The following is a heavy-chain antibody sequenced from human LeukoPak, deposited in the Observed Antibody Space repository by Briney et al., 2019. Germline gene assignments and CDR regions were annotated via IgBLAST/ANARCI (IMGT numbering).Heavy chain of an antibody. D-gene: IGHD3-3*01. CDR2: IYTSGST. CDR1: GGSISSYY. CDR3: ARTWSGYSYYYYGMDV. Sequence: SETLSLTCTVSGGSISSYYWNWIRQPAGKGLEWIGRIYTSGSTNYNPSLKSRVTMSVDTSKNQFSLKLSSVTAADTAVYYCARTWSGYSYYYYGMDVWGQGTTVTVSS. J-gene: IGHJ6*02. V-gene: IGHV4-4*07.